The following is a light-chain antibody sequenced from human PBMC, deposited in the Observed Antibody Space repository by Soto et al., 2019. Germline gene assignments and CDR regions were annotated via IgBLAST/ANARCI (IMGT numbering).Light chain of an antibody. CDR1: SGHSGYA. CDR2: LHSDGSH. CDR3: QAWDTGIRV. J-gene: IGLJ3*02. Sequence: QPVLTQSPSASASLGASVKLTCTLNSGHSGYAIAWHQLQPEKGPRYLMRLHSDGSHSKGDGIPDRFSGSSSVTERYLTISSLQSEDEADYYCQAWDTGIRVFGGGTKVTVL. V-gene: IGLV4-69*01.